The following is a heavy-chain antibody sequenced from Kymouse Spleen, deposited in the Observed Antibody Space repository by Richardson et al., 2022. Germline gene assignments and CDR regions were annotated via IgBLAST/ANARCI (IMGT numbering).Heavy chain of an antibody. J-gene: IGHJ4*02. Sequence: QVQLVESGGGVVQPGRSLRLSCAASGFTFSSYGMHWVRQAPGKGLEWVAVISYDGSNKYYADSVKGRFTISRDNSKNTLYLQMNSLRAEDTAVYYCAKDLTGEGFDYWGQGTLVTVSS. D-gene: IGHD7-27*02. CDR1: GFTFSSYG. CDR3: AKDLTGEGFDY. CDR2: ISYDGSNK. V-gene: IGHV3-30*18.